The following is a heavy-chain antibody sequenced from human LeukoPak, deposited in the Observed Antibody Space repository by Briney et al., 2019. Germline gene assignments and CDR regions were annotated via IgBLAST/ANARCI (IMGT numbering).Heavy chain of an antibody. CDR2: ISGSGGST. J-gene: IGHJ4*02. D-gene: IGHD3-22*01. CDR1: GFTFSSYA. Sequence: GESLRLSCAASGFTFSSYAMSWVRQAPGKGLEWVSAISGSGGSTYYADSVKGRFTISRDNSKNTLYLQMNSLRAEDTAVYYCATARSDYYDSSSDWGQGTLVTVSS. V-gene: IGHV3-23*01. CDR3: ATARSDYYDSSSD.